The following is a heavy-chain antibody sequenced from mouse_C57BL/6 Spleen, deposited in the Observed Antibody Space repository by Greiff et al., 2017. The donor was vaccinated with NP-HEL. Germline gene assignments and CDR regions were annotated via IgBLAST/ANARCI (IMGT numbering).Heavy chain of an antibody. CDR3: ARYYYGSSYAMDY. Sequence: EVKLMESGGGLVQPGGSLSLSCAASGFTFTDYYMSWVRQPPGKALEWLGFIRNKANGYTTEYSASVRGRFTISRDNSQSILYLQMKALRAEDSATYYCARYYYGSSYAMDYWGQGTSVTVSS. CDR1: GFTFTDYY. CDR2: IRNKANGYTT. V-gene: IGHV7-3*01. J-gene: IGHJ4*01. D-gene: IGHD1-1*01.